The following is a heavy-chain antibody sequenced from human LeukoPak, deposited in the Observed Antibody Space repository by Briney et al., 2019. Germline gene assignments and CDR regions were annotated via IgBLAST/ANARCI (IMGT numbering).Heavy chain of an antibody. J-gene: IGHJ4*02. V-gene: IGHV3-23*01. D-gene: IGHD2-15*01. Sequence: GRSLRLSCVALRLTFSSYAMSWVRQAPGKGLGWVSGISGSGGTKFYADSVKGRFTISRDNHKNTLYLQMNGLRAEDTAEYYCAKDTKVQLGYCSDYWGQGTLVTVSS. CDR2: ISGSGGTK. CDR3: AKDTKVQLGYCSDY. CDR1: RLTFSSYA.